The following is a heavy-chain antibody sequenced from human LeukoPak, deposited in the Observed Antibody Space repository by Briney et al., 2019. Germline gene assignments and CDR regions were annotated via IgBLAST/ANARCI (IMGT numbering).Heavy chain of an antibody. D-gene: IGHD4-11*01. V-gene: IGHV4-39*07. CDR2: IYYSGST. J-gene: IGHJ3*02. Sequence: SETLSLTCTVSGGSISSSSYYWGWIRQPPGKGLEWIGSIYYSGSTYYNPSLKSRVTISVDTSKNQFSLKLSSVTAADTAVYYCARAVRRTTVNDAFDIWGQGTMVTVSS. CDR1: GGSISSSSYY. CDR3: ARAVRRTTVNDAFDI.